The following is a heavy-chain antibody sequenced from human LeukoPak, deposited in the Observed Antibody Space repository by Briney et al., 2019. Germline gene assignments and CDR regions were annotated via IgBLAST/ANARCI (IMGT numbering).Heavy chain of an antibody. V-gene: IGHV3-43D*03. CDR2: ISWDGGST. Sequence: GGSLRLSCAASGFTFSSYGMHWVRQAPGKGLEWVSLISWDGGSTYYADSVKGRFTISRDNSKNSLYLQMNSLRAEDTALYYCAKGSWADYLDSSGYYGEGYFDYWGQGTLVTVSS. CDR1: GFTFSSYG. D-gene: IGHD3-22*01. J-gene: IGHJ4*02. CDR3: AKGSWADYLDSSGYYGEGYFDY.